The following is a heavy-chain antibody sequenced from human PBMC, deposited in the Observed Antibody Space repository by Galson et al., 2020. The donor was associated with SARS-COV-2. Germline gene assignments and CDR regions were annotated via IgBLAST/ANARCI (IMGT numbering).Heavy chain of an antibody. V-gene: IGHV3-23*01. CDR2: ISGSGGST. CDR3: AKDLGGYLDY. CDR1: GFTFSSYA. Sequence: GESLKISCAASGFTFSSYAMSWVRQAPGKGLEWVSDISGSGGSTYYADSVKGRFTISRDNSKNTLYLQMNSLRAEDTAVYYCAKDLGGYLDYWGQGTLVTVSS. D-gene: IGHD2-15*01. J-gene: IGHJ4*02.